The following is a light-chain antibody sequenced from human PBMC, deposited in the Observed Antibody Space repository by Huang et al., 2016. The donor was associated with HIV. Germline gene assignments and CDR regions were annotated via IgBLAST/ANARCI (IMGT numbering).Light chain of an antibody. CDR2: GAS. CDR1: QSVRSN. CDR3: QQYNYWPPWT. Sequence: DIVMTQSPATLSVSPGERATLSCRASQSVRSNLAWYQQKPGQAPRLLIYGASTRATGSPARFSGSGSGTEFALTISSLQSEDFAVYYCQQYNYWPPWTFGQGTKVEIK. J-gene: IGKJ1*01. V-gene: IGKV3-15*01.